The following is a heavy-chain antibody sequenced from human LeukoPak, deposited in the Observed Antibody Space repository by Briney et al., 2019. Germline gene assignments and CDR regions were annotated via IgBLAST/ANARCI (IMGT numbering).Heavy chain of an antibody. CDR1: GYTFTSYY. Sequence: ASVKVSCKASGYTFTSYYMHWVRQAPGQGLEWMGIINPSGASTSYAQKFQGRVTMTRDTSTSTVYMELSSLRSEDTAVYYCARAWESIAAAGTGNAFDIWGQGTMVTVSS. J-gene: IGHJ3*02. D-gene: IGHD6-13*01. V-gene: IGHV1-46*01. CDR2: INPSGAST. CDR3: ARAWESIAAAGTGNAFDI.